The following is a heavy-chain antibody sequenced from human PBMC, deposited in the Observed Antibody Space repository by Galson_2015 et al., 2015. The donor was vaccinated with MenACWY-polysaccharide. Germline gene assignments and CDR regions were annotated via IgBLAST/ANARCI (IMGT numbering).Heavy chain of an antibody. D-gene: IGHD6-19*01. Sequence: SLRLSCAASGFTVSSNYMSWVRQAPGKGLEWVSAIYSGGSTNHADSVKGRFTISRDNSKNTLYLQMNSLRAEDTAVYYCARGGSAWTFDYWGQGTLVTVSS. CDR1: GFTVSSNY. CDR3: ARGGSAWTFDY. CDR2: IYSGGST. V-gene: IGHV3-53*01. J-gene: IGHJ4*02.